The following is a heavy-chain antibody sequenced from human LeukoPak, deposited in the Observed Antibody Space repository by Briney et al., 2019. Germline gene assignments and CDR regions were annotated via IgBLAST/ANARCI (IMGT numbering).Heavy chain of an antibody. V-gene: IGHV3-48*03. D-gene: IGHD3-10*01. Sequence: GGSLRLSCAASVFTFSSYEMNWVRQAPGKGLEWVSYIRSRGSTIYYADAVKGRFTISRDNAKNSLYLQMNSLRAEDTALYYCARMGLWFGEFLSYFDYWGQGTLVTVSS. CDR3: ARMGLWFGEFLSYFDY. J-gene: IGHJ4*02. CDR1: VFTFSSYE. CDR2: IRSRGSTI.